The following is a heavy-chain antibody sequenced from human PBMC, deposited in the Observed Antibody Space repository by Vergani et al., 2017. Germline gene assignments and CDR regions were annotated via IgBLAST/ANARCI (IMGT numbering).Heavy chain of an antibody. CDR1: GYTFTGYY. V-gene: IGHV1-2*02. Sequence: QVQLVQSGAEVKKPGASVKVSCKASGYTFTGYYMHWVRQAPGQGLEWMGWINPNSGGTNYAQKFQGRVTMTRDTSISTAYRELSRLRSDDTAVYYCARPINCGGDCLDFDYWGQGTLVTVSS. J-gene: IGHJ4*02. CDR3: ARPINCGGDCLDFDY. CDR2: INPNSGGT. D-gene: IGHD2-21*02.